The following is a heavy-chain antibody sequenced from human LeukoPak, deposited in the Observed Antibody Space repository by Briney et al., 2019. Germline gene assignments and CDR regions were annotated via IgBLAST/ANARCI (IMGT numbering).Heavy chain of an antibody. CDR1: GFTFSSYW. D-gene: IGHD3-10*01. Sequence: GGSLRLSCAASGFTFSSYWMSWVRRAPGKGLEWVANIKQDGSEKYYVDSVKGRFTISRDNAKNSLYLQMNSLRAEDTAVYYCAREMVLWFGELSYYFDYWGQGTLVTVSS. CDR2: IKQDGSEK. J-gene: IGHJ4*02. V-gene: IGHV3-7*01. CDR3: AREMVLWFGELSYYFDY.